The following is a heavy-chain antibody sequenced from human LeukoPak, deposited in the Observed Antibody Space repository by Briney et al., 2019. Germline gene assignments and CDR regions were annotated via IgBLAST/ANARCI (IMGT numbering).Heavy chain of an antibody. CDR2: ISYDGSNK. CDR3: ARERCSGGSCYSGDAFDI. D-gene: IGHD2-15*01. Sequence: RPGRSLRLSCAASGFTFSSYAMHWVRQAPGKGLEWVAVISYDGSNKYYADSVKGRFTISRDNSKNTLYLQMNSLRAEDTAVYYCARERCSGGSCYSGDAFDIWGQGTMVTVSS. CDR1: GFTFSSYA. V-gene: IGHV3-30-3*01. J-gene: IGHJ3*02.